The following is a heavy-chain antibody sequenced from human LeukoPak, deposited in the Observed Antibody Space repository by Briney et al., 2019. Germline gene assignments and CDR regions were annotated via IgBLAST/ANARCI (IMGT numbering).Heavy chain of an antibody. CDR3: AREAGDYYDSSGYYYG. CDR2: INPSGGST. CDR1: GYTFTSYY. V-gene: IGHV1-46*01. J-gene: IGHJ4*02. Sequence: ASVTVSCKASGYTFTSYYMHWVRQAPGQGLEWMGIINPSGGSTSYAQKFQGRVTMTRDTSTSTVYMELSSLRSEDTAVYYCAREAGDYYDSSGYYYGWGQGTLVTVSS. D-gene: IGHD3-22*01.